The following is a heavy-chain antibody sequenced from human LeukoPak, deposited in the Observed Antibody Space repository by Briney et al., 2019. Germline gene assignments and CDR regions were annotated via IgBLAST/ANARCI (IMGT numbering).Heavy chain of an antibody. CDR3: ARDQFGVAVAGTPNYYYYYMDV. Sequence: SETLSLTCTVSGGSISSYYWSWIRQPAGKGLEWIGRIYTSGSTNYNPSLKSRVTMSVDTSKNQFSLKLSSVTAADTAVYYCARDQFGVAVAGTPNYYYYYMDVWGKGTTVTISS. CDR1: GGSISSYY. V-gene: IGHV4-4*07. CDR2: IYTSGST. J-gene: IGHJ6*03. D-gene: IGHD6-19*01.